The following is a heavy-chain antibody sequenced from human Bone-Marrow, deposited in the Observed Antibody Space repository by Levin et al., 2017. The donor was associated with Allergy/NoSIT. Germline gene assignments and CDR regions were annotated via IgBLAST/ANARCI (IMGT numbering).Heavy chain of an antibody. CDR3: ARDFRTYCSSTSCPGGDYYYYMDV. J-gene: IGHJ6*03. Sequence: GGSLRLSCAASGFTFSSYEMNWVRQAPGKGLEWVSYISSSGSTIYYADSVKGRFTISRDNAKNSLYLQMNSLRAEDTAVYYCARDFRTYCSSTSCPGGDYYYYMDVWGKGTTVTVSS. CDR1: GFTFSSYE. V-gene: IGHV3-48*03. CDR2: ISSSGSTI. D-gene: IGHD2-2*01.